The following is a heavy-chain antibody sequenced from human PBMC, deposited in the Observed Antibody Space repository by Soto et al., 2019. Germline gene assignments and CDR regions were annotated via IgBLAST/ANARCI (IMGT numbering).Heavy chain of an antibody. J-gene: IGHJ4*02. CDR1: GGSISSYY. V-gene: IGHV4-59*08. CDR3: ARHLGYDILTGYYPYFDY. Sequence: QVQLQESGPGLVKPSETLSLTCTVSGGSISSYYWSWIRQPPGKGLEWIGYIYYSGSTNYNPSLKSRVTISVDTSKNQFSLKLSSVTAADTAVYYCARHLGYDILTGYYPYFDYWGQGTLVTVSS. D-gene: IGHD3-9*01. CDR2: IYYSGST.